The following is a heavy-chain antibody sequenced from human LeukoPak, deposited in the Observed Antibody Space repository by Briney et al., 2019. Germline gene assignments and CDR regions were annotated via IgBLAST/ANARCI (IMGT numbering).Heavy chain of an antibody. CDR1: GFTFRSYA. Sequence: PGGSLRLSCAASGFTFRSYAMSWVRQAPGKGLEWVSAISGSGGSTYYADSVKGRFTISRDNSKNTLYLQMNSLRAEDTAVYYCAKGHSFMVRGVIVDYWGQVTLVTVSS. V-gene: IGHV3-23*01. D-gene: IGHD3-10*01. CDR2: ISGSGGST. J-gene: IGHJ4*02. CDR3: AKGHSFMVRGVIVDY.